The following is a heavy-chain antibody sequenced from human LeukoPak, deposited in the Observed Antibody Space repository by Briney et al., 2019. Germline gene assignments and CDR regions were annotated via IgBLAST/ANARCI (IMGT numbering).Heavy chain of an antibody. D-gene: IGHD2-8*01. CDR2: INPNSGGT. CDR1: GYTFTGYY. V-gene: IGHV1-2*06. Sequence: GASVKVSCKASGYTFTGYYMHWVRQAPGQGLEWMGRINPNSGGTNYAQKFQGRVTMTRDTSISTAYMELSRLRSDDTAVHYCAREVVLMVYASYYYYMDVWGKGTTVTVSS. J-gene: IGHJ6*03. CDR3: AREVVLMVYASYYYYMDV.